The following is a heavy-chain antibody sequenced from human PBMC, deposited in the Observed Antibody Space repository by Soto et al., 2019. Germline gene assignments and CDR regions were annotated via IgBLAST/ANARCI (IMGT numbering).Heavy chain of an antibody. CDR3: ARSSGNFYLNIVD. D-gene: IGHD3-10*01. J-gene: IGHJ4*02. Sequence: PPATLSLTCTVSGGSINDFYWNWIRQPPGKGLEWVAYVFHSGSTDYNPSLRSRGTISLDTSKNEVSLKMTSVTAGDTAVYYCARSSGNFYLNIVDWGQGSLVTVSS. V-gene: IGHV4-59*01. CDR2: VFHSGST. CDR1: GGSINDFY.